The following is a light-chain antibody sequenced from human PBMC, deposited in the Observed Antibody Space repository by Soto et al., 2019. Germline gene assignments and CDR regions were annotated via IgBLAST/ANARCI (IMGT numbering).Light chain of an antibody. CDR1: QDVRNY. V-gene: IGKV1-6*01. Sequence: AIQMTQSPSSLSASVGDRVTISCRASQDVRNYLGWYQQKPGKAPKLLIYAASTLQSGVPSRFSGSGSGTDFTLTISSLQPEDFASYFCLQDYGFPWTFGQGTKVEGK. J-gene: IGKJ1*01. CDR3: LQDYGFPWT. CDR2: AAS.